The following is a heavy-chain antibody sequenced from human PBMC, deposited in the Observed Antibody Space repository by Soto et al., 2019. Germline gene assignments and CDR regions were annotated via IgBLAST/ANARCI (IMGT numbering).Heavy chain of an antibody. CDR3: ARGLYSGDK. CDR1: GYIFTNYY. CDR2: INPNGGST. D-gene: IGHD2-21*01. Sequence: QVRLVQSGAEVNKPGASVKVSCKASGYIFTNYYIHWVRQAPGQGLEWMAIINPNGGSTNCAQEFQGRITLTRDTSTSTVYMDLSSLTSEDTAVYYCARGLYSGDKWGQGTLVTVSS. V-gene: IGHV1-46*01. J-gene: IGHJ4*02.